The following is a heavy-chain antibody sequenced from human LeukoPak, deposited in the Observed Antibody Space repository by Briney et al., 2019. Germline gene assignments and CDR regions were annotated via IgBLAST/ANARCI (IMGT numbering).Heavy chain of an antibody. D-gene: IGHD4-17*01. Sequence: SETLSLTCTVSGGSISSYYWSWIRQPPGKGLEWIGYIYYSGSTNYNPPKSRVTISVDTSKNQFSLKLSSVTAADTAVYYCARSTDDYGDYYYYYGMDVWGQGTTVTVSS. CDR3: ARSTDDYGDYYYYYGMDV. CDR2: IYYSGST. CDR1: GGSISSYY. V-gene: IGHV4-59*01. J-gene: IGHJ6*02.